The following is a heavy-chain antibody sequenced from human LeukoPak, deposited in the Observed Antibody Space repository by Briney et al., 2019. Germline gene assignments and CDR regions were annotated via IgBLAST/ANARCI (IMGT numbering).Heavy chain of an antibody. Sequence: EASVKVSCKASGGTFSSYAISWVRQAPGQGLEWMGGIIPIFGTANYAQKFQGRATITADKSTSTAYMELSSLRSEDTAVYYCAGDLADGSGSLDYWGQGTLVTVSS. CDR3: AGDLADGSGSLDY. D-gene: IGHD3-10*01. CDR1: GGTFSSYA. V-gene: IGHV1-69*06. J-gene: IGHJ4*02. CDR2: IIPIFGTA.